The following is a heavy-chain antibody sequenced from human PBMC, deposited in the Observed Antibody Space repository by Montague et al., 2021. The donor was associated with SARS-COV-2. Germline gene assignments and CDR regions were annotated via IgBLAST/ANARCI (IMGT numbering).Heavy chain of an antibody. CDR2: ISYDGSNK. CDR3: AAEMATISAPLDY. V-gene: IGHV3-30*04. D-gene: IGHD5-24*01. CDR1: GFTFSSYA. Sequence: SLRLSCAASGFTFSSYAMHWVRQAPGKGLEWVAVISYDGSNKYYADSVKGRFTISRDNSKNTLYLQMNSLGAKDTAVYYCAAEMATISAPLDYWGQGTLVTVSS. J-gene: IGHJ4*02.